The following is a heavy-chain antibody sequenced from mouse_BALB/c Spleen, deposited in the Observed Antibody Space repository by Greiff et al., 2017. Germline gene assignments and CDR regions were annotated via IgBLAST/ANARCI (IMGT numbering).Heavy chain of an antibody. CDR2: ISTYYGDA. V-gene: IGHV1S137*01. CDR3: ARSGGKGDAMDY. CDR1: GYTFTDYA. Sequence: VKLQESGAELVRPGVSVKISCKGSGYTFTDYAMHWVKQSHAKSLEWIGVISTYYGDASYNQKFKGKATMTVDKSSSTAYMELARLTSEDSAIYYCARSGGKGDAMDYWGQGTSVTVSS. D-gene: IGHD2-1*01. J-gene: IGHJ4*01.